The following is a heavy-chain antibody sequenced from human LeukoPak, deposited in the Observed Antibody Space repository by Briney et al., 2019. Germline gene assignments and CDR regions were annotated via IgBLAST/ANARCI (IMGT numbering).Heavy chain of an antibody. CDR2: ISYDGSNK. Sequence: GRSLRLSCAASGFTFSSYAMHWVRQAPGKGQAWVAVISYDGSNKYYADSVKGRFTISRDNSKNTLYLQMNSLRAEDTAVYYCARAALRYFDWLAGMDVWGKGTTVTVSS. CDR3: ARAALRYFDWLAGMDV. J-gene: IGHJ6*04. D-gene: IGHD3-9*01. V-gene: IGHV3-30*04. CDR1: GFTFSSYA.